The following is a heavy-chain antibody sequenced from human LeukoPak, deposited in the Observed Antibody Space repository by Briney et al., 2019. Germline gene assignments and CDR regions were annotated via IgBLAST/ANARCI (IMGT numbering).Heavy chain of an antibody. CDR2: INPDGRES. CDR1: GVSFSNYW. J-gene: IGHJ3*02. Sequence: GGSLRLSCAASGVSFSNYWMSWVRQAPGKGLEWVAHINPDGRESYCVESLKGRFTISRDNGKNSLYLQLNSLRVEDTAVYFCAGKPREPDIRGQGTMVTVFS. V-gene: IGHV3-7*01. D-gene: IGHD1-26*01. CDR3: AGKPREPDI.